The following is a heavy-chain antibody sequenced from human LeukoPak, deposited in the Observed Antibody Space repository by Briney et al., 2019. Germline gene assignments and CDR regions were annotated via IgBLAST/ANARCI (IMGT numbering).Heavy chain of an antibody. CDR3: ARESSSGNPYFDY. D-gene: IGHD4-23*01. V-gene: IGHV1-69*04. J-gene: IGHJ4*02. CDR2: IIPILGIA. CDR1: GGTFSIYA. Sequence: GSSVKVSCKATGGTFSIYAISWVRQAPGQGLEWMGRIIPILGIANYAQKFQGRVTITADKSTSTAYMELSSLRSEDTAMYYCARESSSGNPYFDYWGQGTLVTVSS.